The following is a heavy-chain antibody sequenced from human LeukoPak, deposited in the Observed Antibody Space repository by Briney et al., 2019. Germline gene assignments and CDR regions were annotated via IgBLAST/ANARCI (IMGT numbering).Heavy chain of an antibody. CDR1: GFSFSTYW. CDR2: IKQDGSEK. Sequence: GGSLRLSCAASGFSFSTYWMNWVRQAPGKGLEWVANIKQDGSEKYYVDSVKGRFTISRDNAKNSLYLQMNSLRAEDTAVYYCAELGITMIGGVWGKGTTVTISS. V-gene: IGHV3-7*01. CDR3: AELGITMIGGV. D-gene: IGHD3-10*02. J-gene: IGHJ6*04.